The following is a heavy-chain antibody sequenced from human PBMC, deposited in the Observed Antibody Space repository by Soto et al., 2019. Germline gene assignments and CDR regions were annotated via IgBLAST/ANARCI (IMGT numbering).Heavy chain of an antibody. CDR3: ARENYGVCLNWFDP. Sequence: GGSLRLSCVDSGFTLSGHNMNWVRQAPGKGLEWASYIDTTSSLIHYADSLKGRFTVSRDNAKDSLYLQMNSLRDEDRAVYYFARENYGVCLNWFDPWGQGMLVPVSS. J-gene: IGHJ5*02. CDR2: IDTTSSLI. CDR1: GFTLSGHN. D-gene: IGHD4-17*01. V-gene: IGHV3-48*02.